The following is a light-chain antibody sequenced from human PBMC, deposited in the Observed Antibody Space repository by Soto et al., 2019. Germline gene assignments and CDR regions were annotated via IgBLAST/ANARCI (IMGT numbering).Light chain of an antibody. J-gene: IGKJ1*01. CDR1: QSVISNS. CDR2: GAS. CDR3: QQYGSSPRT. V-gene: IGKV3-20*01. Sequence: EIVLTQSPDTLSLSPGERATLSCRASQSVISNSLAWYQQKPGQAPRLLIYGASSRAPGIPDRFSGSGSGTDLTLTIIRLEPENFAVYYCQQYGSSPRTFGQGTKVDIK.